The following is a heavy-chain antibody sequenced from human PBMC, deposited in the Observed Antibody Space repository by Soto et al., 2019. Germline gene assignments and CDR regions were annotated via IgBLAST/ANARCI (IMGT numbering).Heavy chain of an antibody. CDR1: GFTFGGYA. V-gene: IGHV3-23*01. CDR2: ISGSGGST. J-gene: IGHJ6*02. CDR3: ASVHCSSSWAHYCYGLDV. D-gene: IGHD6-13*01. Sequence: EVQLLESGGGLVQPGGSLRLSCAASGFTFGGYAMSWVRQAPGKGLEWVSAISGSGGSTYYADSVKGRFTISRDNSKNTLYLQMNSLRVEDTALYYCASVHCSSSWAHYCYGLDVWGQGTTVTVSS.